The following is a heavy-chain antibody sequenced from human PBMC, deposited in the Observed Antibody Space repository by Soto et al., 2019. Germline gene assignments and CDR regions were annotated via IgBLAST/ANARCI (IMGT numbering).Heavy chain of an antibody. V-gene: IGHV1-69*13. CDR2: IIPIFGTA. Sequence: GASVKVSCKASGYGFTCNSMHWVRQAPGQGLEWMGGIIPIFGTANYAQKFQGRVTITADESTSTAYMELSSLRSEDTAVYYCARGGKRFLEWLKGSYYGMAVRRKRTTVSASP. D-gene: IGHD3-3*01. CDR3: ARGGKRFLEWLKGSYYGMAV. J-gene: IGHJ6*04. CDR1: GYGFTCNS.